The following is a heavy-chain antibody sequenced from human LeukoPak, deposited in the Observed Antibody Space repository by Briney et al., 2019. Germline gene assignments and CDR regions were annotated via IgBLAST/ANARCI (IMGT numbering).Heavy chain of an antibody. CDR1: GFSFIEYA. V-gene: IGHV3-30*02. CDR3: AGAYSAYDPFDY. D-gene: IGHD5-12*01. J-gene: IGHJ4*02. CDR2: IRYDGKYT. Sequence: GGSLRLSCTASGFSFIEYAMNWVRQAPGKGLEWVAFIRYDGKYTYYADSVKGRFTISRDTSTNTVSLQMNSLRVEDTAIYFCAGAYSAYDPFDYWGQGILVTVSS.